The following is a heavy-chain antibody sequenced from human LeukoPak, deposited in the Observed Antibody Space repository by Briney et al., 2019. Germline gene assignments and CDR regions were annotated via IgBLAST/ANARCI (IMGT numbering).Heavy chain of an antibody. D-gene: IGHD1-26*01. CDR2: IYYSGST. V-gene: IGHV4-39*01. J-gene: IGHJ3*01. CDR1: GGSISSSSYS. Sequence: SETLSLTCTVSGGSISSSSYSWGWIRQPPGKGLEWIGSIYYSGSTYYNPSLKSRVTISVDTSKNQFSLKLSSVTAADTAVYYCARWVSIVGATLWGQGTMVTVSS. CDR3: ARWVSIVGATL.